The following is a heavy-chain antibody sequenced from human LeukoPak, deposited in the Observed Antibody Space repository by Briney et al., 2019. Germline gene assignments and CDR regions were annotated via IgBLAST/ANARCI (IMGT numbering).Heavy chain of an antibody. Sequence: SETLSLTCAVSGYSISSGYYWGWIRQPPGKGLEWIGSIYHSGSTYYNPSLKSRVTTSVDTSKNQFSLKLSSVTAADTAVYYCARSSLSKGSGYYPNWFDPWGQGTLVTVSS. CDR3: ARSSLSKGSGYYPNWFDP. CDR2: IYHSGST. J-gene: IGHJ5*02. D-gene: IGHD3-3*01. CDR1: GYSISSGYY. V-gene: IGHV4-38-2*01.